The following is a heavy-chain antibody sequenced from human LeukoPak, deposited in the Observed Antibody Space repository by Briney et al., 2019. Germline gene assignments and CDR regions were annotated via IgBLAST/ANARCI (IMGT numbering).Heavy chain of an antibody. V-gene: IGHV4-31*03. CDR2: IYDSGTI. J-gene: IGHJ4*02. CDR1: LASISSGGYY. CDR3: ASSYSNGWYDY. D-gene: IGHD4-11*01. Sequence: SVTLSLTCTVSLASISSGGYYWSWIRQLPGKGLEWIGYIYDSGTIYSNPSLKSRLTLSVDTSKNQLSLRLTSVTAADTAVYYCASSYSNGWYDYWGQGTLVTVSS.